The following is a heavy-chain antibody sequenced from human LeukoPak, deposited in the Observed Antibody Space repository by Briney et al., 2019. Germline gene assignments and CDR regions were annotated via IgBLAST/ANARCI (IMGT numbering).Heavy chain of an antibody. Sequence: PSETLSLTCTVSGGSISSGDYYWSWVRQPPGKGLEWIGYIYYSGSTYYNSSLKSRVTISVDTTKTQLSLSLTSVTAADTAVYYCARQTYDNTYYFDFWGQGTLVTVSS. CDR2: IYYSGST. CDR3: ARQTYDNTYYFDF. D-gene: IGHD3-22*01. CDR1: GGSISSGDYY. V-gene: IGHV4-30-4*08. J-gene: IGHJ4*02.